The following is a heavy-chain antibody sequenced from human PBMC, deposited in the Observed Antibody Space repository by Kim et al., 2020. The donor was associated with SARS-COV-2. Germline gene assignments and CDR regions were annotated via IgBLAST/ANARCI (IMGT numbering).Heavy chain of an antibody. V-gene: IGHV3-48*03. CDR3: ARRGDYIYGMDV. Sequence: YYADSVKGRFTISRDNAKNSLYLQMNSLRAEDTAVYYCARRGDYIYGMDVWGQGTTVTVSS. D-gene: IGHD3-10*01. J-gene: IGHJ6*02.